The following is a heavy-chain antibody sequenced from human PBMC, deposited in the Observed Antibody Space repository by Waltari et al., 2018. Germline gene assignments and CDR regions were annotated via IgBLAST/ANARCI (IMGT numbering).Heavy chain of an antibody. CDR1: GGSISGFY. CDR3: ARGGGGDWEWFDP. D-gene: IGHD2-21*02. Sequence: QVQLQESGPSLLKPSGTLSLIGTVSGGSISGFYWSWVRQPPGKGLDWIGYIYYTGSTNFNPSLKSRVTMSVDTSKNQFSLKLSSVTAADTAFYYCARGGGGDWEWFDPWGQGTLVTVSS. CDR2: IYYTGST. V-gene: IGHV4-59*01. J-gene: IGHJ5*02.